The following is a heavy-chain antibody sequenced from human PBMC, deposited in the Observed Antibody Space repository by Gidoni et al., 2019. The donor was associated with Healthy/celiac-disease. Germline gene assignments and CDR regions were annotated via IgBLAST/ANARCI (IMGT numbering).Heavy chain of an antibody. CDR3: ARVFNRGGSTSKGAFDI. Sequence: QVQLVESGGGLVKPGGSLRLSCAASGFTFSDYYMRWIRQAPGKGLEWVSYISSSSSYTNYADSVKGRFTISRDNAKNSLYLQMNSLRAEDTAVYYCARVFNRGGSTSKGAFDIWGQGTMVTVSS. V-gene: IGHV3-11*06. D-gene: IGHD2-2*01. CDR2: ISSSSSYT. CDR1: GFTFSDYY. J-gene: IGHJ3*02.